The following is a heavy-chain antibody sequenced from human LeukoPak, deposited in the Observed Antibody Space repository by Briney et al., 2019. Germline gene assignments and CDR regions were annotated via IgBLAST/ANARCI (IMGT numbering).Heavy chain of an antibody. D-gene: IGHD2-2*02. Sequence: SETLSLTCTVSGGSISSSSYYWGWIRQPPGRGLEWFGSIYYSWSTYYNPSLKSRVTISVDTSKNQFSLKLSSVTAADTAVYYCARSNRLGYCSSTSCYISQYYYYGMDVWGQGTTVTVSS. CDR1: GGSISSSSYY. CDR2: IYYSWST. J-gene: IGHJ6*02. V-gene: IGHV4-39*01. CDR3: ARSNRLGYCSSTSCYISQYYYYGMDV.